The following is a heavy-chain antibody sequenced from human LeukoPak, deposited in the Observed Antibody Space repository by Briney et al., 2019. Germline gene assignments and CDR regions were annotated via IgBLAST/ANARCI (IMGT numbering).Heavy chain of an antibody. CDR2: ISWNSGSI. D-gene: IGHD2-2*01. V-gene: IGHV3-9*01. J-gene: IGHJ6*02. CDR1: GFTFEDYA. CDR3: AKDMIRYCSSTSCSPYGMDV. Sequence: PGRSLRLSCAASGFTFEDYAMPGVRQAPGKGLEWVSGISWNSGSIGYADSVKGRFTISRDNAKNSLYLQMNSLRAEDTALYYCAKDMIRYCSSTSCSPYGMDVGGQGTTVTVSS.